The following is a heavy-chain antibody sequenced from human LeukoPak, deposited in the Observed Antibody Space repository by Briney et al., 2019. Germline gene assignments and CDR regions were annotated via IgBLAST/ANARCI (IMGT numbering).Heavy chain of an antibody. CDR2: ISSSSYI. J-gene: IGHJ6*02. CDR3: ARDRYYDSSGCSPSPNYYYYGMDV. CDR1: GFTFSSYS. V-gene: IGHV3-21*01. Sequence: PGGSLRLSCAASGFTFSSYSMNWVRQAPGKGLEWVSSISSSSYIYYADSVKGRFTISRDNAKNSLYLQMNSLRAEDTAVYYCARDRYYDSSGCSPSPNYYYYGMDVWGQGTTVTVSS. D-gene: IGHD3-22*01.